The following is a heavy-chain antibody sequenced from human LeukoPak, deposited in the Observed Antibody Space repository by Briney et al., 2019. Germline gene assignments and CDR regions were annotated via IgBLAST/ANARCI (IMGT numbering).Heavy chain of an antibody. V-gene: IGHV1-69*05. D-gene: IGHD3-22*01. CDR3: ARVNYYDSKGFDY. Sequence: SVKVSCKASGGTFSSYAISWVRQAPGQGLEWMGGIIPIFGTANYAQKLQGRVTMTTDTSTSTAYMELRSLRSDDTAVYYCARVNYYDSKGFDYWGQGTLVTVSS. J-gene: IGHJ4*02. CDR2: IIPIFGTA. CDR1: GGTFSSYA.